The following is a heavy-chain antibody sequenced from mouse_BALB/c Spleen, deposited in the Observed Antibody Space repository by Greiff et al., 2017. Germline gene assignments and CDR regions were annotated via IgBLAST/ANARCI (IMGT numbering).Heavy chain of an antibody. V-gene: IGHV1-80*01. J-gene: IGHJ3*01. CDR1: GYAFSSYW. CDR3: ARSKLWPSWFAY. CDR2: IYPGDGDT. D-gene: IGHD1-1*02. Sequence: QVQLQQSGAELVRPGSSVKISCKASGYAFSSYWMNWVKQRPGQGLEWIGQIYPGDGDTNYNGKFKGKATLTADKSSSTAYMQLSSLTSEDSAVYFCARSKLWPSWFAYWGQGTLVTVSA.